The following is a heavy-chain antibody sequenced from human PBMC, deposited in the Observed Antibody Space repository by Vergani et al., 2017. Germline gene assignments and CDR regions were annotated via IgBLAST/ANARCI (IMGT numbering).Heavy chain of an antibody. Sequence: EVQLLESGGGVVQPGGSLRLSCAASGFIFSSHAMTWGRQAPGKGLEWVSTISGSGASTYYADSVQGRFSISRDNSKNTLLLQMNSLRAKDTAVYYCAKSPNVNNRPTDYWGQGTLVTVSS. CDR2: ISGSGAST. J-gene: IGHJ4*02. CDR1: GFIFSSHA. V-gene: IGHV3-23*01. D-gene: IGHD1/OR15-1a*01. CDR3: AKSPNVNNRPTDY.